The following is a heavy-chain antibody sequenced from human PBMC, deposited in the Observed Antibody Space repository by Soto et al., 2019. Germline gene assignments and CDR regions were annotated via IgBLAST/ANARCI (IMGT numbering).Heavy chain of an antibody. D-gene: IGHD3-3*02. J-gene: IGHJ5*02. CDR1: GVALSHGRIS. CDR3: AGVSIATNNYKWFDR. V-gene: IGHV4-31*03. Sequence: QSLTASLPGVALSHGRISRCRTQKDLGKGLEWIGHIYVTGAVDYNRSRRDRITISQDTSERQFSLNLRLVTAADTAVYYCAGVSIATNNYKWFDRWRQRSLVTVSS. CDR2: IYVTGAV.